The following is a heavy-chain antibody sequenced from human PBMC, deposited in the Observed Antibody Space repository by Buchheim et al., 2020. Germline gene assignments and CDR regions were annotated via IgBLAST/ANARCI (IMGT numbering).Heavy chain of an antibody. Sequence: QVQLVESGGGVVQPGRSLRLSCAASGFTFSSYGMHWVRQAPGTGLEWVAVISYDGSNNYYADSVKGRFTISRDNSKNTLYLQMNSLRAEYTAVYYCAISRRTGAPYSIFGHFDYWGQGTL. D-gene: IGHD3-10*02. CDR3: AISRRTGAPYSIFGHFDY. V-gene: IGHV3-30*03. CDR2: ISYDGSNN. CDR1: GFTFSSYG. J-gene: IGHJ4*02.